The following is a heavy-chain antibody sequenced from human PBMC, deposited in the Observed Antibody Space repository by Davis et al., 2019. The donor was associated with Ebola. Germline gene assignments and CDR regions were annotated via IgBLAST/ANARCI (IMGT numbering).Heavy chain of an antibody. V-gene: IGHV3-23*03. CDR2: IYDHST. Sequence: PGGSLRLSCAASGITFSSYAMSWVRQVPGKGLEWVSVIYDHSTAYADSVRGRFIISRDKSNNTLYLEMNSLRVDDTAVYYCATTQWLREFDNWGQGTLVTVSS. CDR3: ATTQWLREFDN. CDR1: GITFSSYA. J-gene: IGHJ4*02. D-gene: IGHD6-19*01.